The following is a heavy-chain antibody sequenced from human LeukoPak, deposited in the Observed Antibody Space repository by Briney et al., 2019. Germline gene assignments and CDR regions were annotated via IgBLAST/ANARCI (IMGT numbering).Heavy chain of an antibody. V-gene: IGHV4-61*02. CDR3: ARTYYDFWSGYFPYD. CDR1: GGSISSGSYY. J-gene: IGHJ4*02. D-gene: IGHD3-3*01. CDR2: IYTSGGT. Sequence: PSQTLSLTCTVSGGSISSGSYYWSWIRQPAGKGLEWIGRIYTSGGTNYNPSLKSRVTISVDTFKNQFSLKLSSVTAADTAVYYCARTYYDFWSGYFPYDWGQGTLVTVSS.